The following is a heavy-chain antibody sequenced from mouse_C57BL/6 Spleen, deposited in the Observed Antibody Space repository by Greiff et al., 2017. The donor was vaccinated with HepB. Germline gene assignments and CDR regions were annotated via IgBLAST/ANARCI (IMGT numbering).Heavy chain of an antibody. D-gene: IGHD2-4*01. V-gene: IGHV14-3*01. Sequence: VQLQQSVAELVRPGASVKLSCTASGFNIKNTYMHWVKQRPEQGLEWIGRIDPANGNTKYAPKFQGKATKTADTSSNTAYLQLSSLTSEDTAIYYCARRNDYDEGDYAMDYWGQGTSVTVSS. CDR3: ARRNDYDEGDYAMDY. CDR2: IDPANGNT. CDR1: GFNIKNTY. J-gene: IGHJ4*01.